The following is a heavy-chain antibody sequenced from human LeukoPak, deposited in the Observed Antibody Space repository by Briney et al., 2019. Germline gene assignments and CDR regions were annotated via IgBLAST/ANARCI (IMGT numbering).Heavy chain of an antibody. Sequence: GGSLRLSCAASGFTFDDYAMHWVRQAPGKGLEWVSGISWNSGSIGYADSVKGRFTISRDNSKNTLYLQMNSLRAEDTAVYYCAKGSTSAWNNWFDPWGQGTLVTVSS. CDR2: ISWNSGSI. V-gene: IGHV3-9*01. J-gene: IGHJ5*02. D-gene: IGHD1-26*01. CDR1: GFTFDDYA. CDR3: AKGSTSAWNNWFDP.